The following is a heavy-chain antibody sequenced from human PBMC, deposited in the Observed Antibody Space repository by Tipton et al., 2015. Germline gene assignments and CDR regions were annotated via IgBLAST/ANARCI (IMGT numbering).Heavy chain of an antibody. J-gene: IGHJ4*02. CDR1: GFTFSCND. Sequence: GSLRLSCAASGFTFSCNDIHGVRQAPGKGLVWVSRIRSDGSSANYADSVKGRFTISIDNAKNTLFLQMNSLRAEDTAVYYCTKDMARNAVTNTDYWGQGTLVTVSS. CDR3: TKDMARNAVTNTDY. D-gene: IGHD4-17*01. CDR2: IRSDGSSA. V-gene: IGHV3-74*01.